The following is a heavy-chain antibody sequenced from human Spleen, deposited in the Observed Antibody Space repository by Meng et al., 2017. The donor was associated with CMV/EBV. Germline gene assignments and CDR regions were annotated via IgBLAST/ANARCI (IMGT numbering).Heavy chain of an antibody. J-gene: IGHJ4*02. D-gene: IGHD3-3*01. Sequence: GESLKISCAASGFTFSSYAMSWVRQAPGKGLEWVSVVYNGGSSTYYADSVKGRFTISRDNSKNTLYMQMNSLRAEDTAVYYCAKDRDFWSAYVSDYWGQGTLVTVSS. CDR2: VYNGGSST. CDR1: GFTFSSYA. CDR3: AKDRDFWSAYVSDY. V-gene: IGHV3-23*03.